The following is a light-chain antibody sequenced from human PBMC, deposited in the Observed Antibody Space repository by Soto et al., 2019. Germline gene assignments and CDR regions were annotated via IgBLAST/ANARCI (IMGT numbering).Light chain of an antibody. Sequence: EVVMTQSPATLSVSPGERATLSCRASQSVSYNLAWYQQRPGQAPRLLIYGASTRATGIPARFSGSGSGTEFTLTISSLQSEDFAVYYCQQYNKWPPLTFGGGTRVDIK. CDR1: QSVSYN. J-gene: IGKJ4*01. V-gene: IGKV3-15*01. CDR2: GAS. CDR3: QQYNKWPPLT.